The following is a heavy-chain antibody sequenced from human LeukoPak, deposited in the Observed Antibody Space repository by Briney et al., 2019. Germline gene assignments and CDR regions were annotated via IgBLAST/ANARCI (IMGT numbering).Heavy chain of an antibody. Sequence: PGGSLRLSCAASGFTFSTYAMSWVRQAPGKGLEWVSAISGSGGTTYYADSVKGRFTISRDNSKNTLYLQMNSLRAEDTAVCYCARDRLGSFFDYWGQGTLVTVSS. D-gene: IGHD1-26*01. CDR3: ARDRLGSFFDY. J-gene: IGHJ4*02. CDR2: ISGSGGTT. CDR1: GFTFSTYA. V-gene: IGHV3-23*01.